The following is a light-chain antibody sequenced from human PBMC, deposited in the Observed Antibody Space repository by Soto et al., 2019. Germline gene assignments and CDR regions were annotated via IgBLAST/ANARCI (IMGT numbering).Light chain of an antibody. CDR1: SSDVGGYNY. V-gene: IGLV2-14*01. J-gene: IGLJ2*01. Sequence: QSALTQPASVSGSPGQSITISCTGTSSDVGGYNYVSWYQQHPGKAPKLMIYYVSNRPSGVSNRFSGSKSGNTASLTISGLQAEDEADYYCSSYTSSSTLVVFGGGTKLRVL. CDR3: SSYTSSSTLVV. CDR2: YVS.